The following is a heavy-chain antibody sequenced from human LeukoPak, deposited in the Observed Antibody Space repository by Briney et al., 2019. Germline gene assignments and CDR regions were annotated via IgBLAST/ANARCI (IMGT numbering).Heavy chain of an antibody. CDR2: IYYSGST. CDR3: ARGDPGSGLDY. J-gene: IGHJ4*02. CDR1: GGSISSYY. Sequence: PSETLSLTCTVSGGSISSYYWSWIRQPPGKGLEWIGYIYYSGSTNYNPSLKSRVTISVDTSKNQFSLKLSSVTAADTAVYYCARGDPGSGLDYWGQGTLVTVSS. V-gene: IGHV4-59*01. D-gene: IGHD1-1*01.